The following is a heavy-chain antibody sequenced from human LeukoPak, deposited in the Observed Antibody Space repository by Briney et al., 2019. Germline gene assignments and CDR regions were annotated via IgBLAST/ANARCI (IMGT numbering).Heavy chain of an antibody. CDR1: GGTFSSYA. V-gene: IGHV1-69*01. Sequence: SVKVSCKASGGTFSSYAISWVRQAPGQGLEWMGGIIPIFGTANYAQKFQGRVTITADESTSTAYMELSSLRSEDTAVYYCARTAHSDYGGNGDLLDYWGQGTLVTVSS. CDR3: ARTAHSDYGGNGDLLDY. CDR2: IIPIFGTA. J-gene: IGHJ4*02. D-gene: IGHD4-23*01.